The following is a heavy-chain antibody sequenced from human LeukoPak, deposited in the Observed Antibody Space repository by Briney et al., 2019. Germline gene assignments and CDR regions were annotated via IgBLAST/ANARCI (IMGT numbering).Heavy chain of an antibody. CDR3: AKSVANYFYYGLDV. J-gene: IGHJ6*02. V-gene: IGHV3-23*01. CDR2: ISGSGGST. CDR1: GFTFSSYA. Sequence: AGGSLRLSCAASGFTFSSYAMSWVRQTPGKGLEWVSAISGSGGSTYYADSVKGRFTISRDNSKNTLFLQMDSLRAEDTAPYYCAKSVANYFYYGLDVWGQGTTVTVSS.